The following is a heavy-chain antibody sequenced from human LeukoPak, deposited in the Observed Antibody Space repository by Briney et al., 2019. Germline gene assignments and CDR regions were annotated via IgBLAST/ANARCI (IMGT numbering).Heavy chain of an antibody. Sequence: PGGSLRLSCAASGFTFSNAWMSWVRQAPGKGLEWVANIKQDGSVKYYVDSVKGRFTISRDNAKNSVYLQMNSLRADDTAVYYCARIGYSSSCTDYWGQGTLVTVSS. V-gene: IGHV3-7*01. CDR3: ARIGYSSSCTDY. D-gene: IGHD6-13*01. J-gene: IGHJ4*02. CDR2: IKQDGSVK. CDR1: GFTFSNAW.